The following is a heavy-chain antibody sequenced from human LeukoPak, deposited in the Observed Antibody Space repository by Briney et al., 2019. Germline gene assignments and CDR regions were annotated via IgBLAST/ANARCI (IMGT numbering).Heavy chain of an antibody. CDR3: ARVIKPAALVVPAAIDY. D-gene: IGHD2-2*01. Sequence: GGSLTLSCAASTFTVSSNYMGWVSQAPGKGLEWVSVIYSGGSTYYEDSVKGRFTISRDNSKNTLYLQMNSLRADDTAVYYCARVIKPAALVVPAAIDYWGQGTLVTVSS. J-gene: IGHJ4*02. CDR1: TFTVSSNY. V-gene: IGHV3-53*01. CDR2: IYSGGST.